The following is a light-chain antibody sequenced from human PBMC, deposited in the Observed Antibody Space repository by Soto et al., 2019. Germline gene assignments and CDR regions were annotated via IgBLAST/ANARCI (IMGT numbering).Light chain of an antibody. CDR1: QSVSNNY. V-gene: IGKV3-20*01. CDR2: VSS. J-gene: IGKJ2*01. Sequence: EVVLTQSPGTLSLSPGERATLSCRASQSVSNNYFAWYQQKPGQAPRLLIFVSSDRATGIPDRFSGSGSGTHFTLTISRLETEDCAGYYCPQYGTSPQYTFGQGTKLESK. CDR3: PQYGTSPQYT.